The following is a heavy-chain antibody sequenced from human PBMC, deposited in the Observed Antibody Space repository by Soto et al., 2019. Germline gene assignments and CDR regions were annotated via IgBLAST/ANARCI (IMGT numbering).Heavy chain of an antibody. J-gene: IGHJ5*02. CDR2: ISGSGGST. CDR3: AKDPLRYLDRGWPNWCDP. D-gene: IGHD3-9*01. CDR1: GFTFSSYA. V-gene: IGHV3-23*01. Sequence: EVQLLESGGGLVQPGGSLRLSCAASGFTFSSYAMSWVRQAPGKGLEWVSAISGSGGSTYYADSVKGRFTISRDNSKNKXXLQMNSGRAEDTAVYYCAKDPLRYLDRGWPNWCDPWGQGTLVTVSS.